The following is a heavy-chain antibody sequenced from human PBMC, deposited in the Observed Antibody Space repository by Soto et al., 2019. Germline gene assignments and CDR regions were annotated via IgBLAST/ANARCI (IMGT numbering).Heavy chain of an antibody. Sequence: EEQLVESGGGLVQPGGSLRLSCAASGFSFNSHYMTWVRQPPGKGLEWVSSINRDSSIIYYADSMRGRFTISRDNAQNSLYLQMNSLSADDTAVYFCLNCDYYVGQGTQVTVSS. CDR2: INRDSSII. J-gene: IGHJ4*02. CDR1: GFSFNSHY. V-gene: IGHV3-48*01. D-gene: IGHD3-9*01. CDR3: LNCDYY.